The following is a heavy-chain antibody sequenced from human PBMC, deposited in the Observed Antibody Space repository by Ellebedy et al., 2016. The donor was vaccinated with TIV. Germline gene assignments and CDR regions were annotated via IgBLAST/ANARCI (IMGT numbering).Heavy chain of an antibody. Sequence: GESLKISCAASGFTFSSYAMTWVRQAPGKGLEWVSAISGNGRNTHYADSLKDRFTVSRDNSKNTLYLQMSSLRAEDTAVYYCVKTSHTAPENYWGQGTLVTVSS. CDR3: VKTSHTAPENY. CDR2: ISGNGRNT. V-gene: IGHV3-23*01. CDR1: GFTFSSYA. J-gene: IGHJ4*02. D-gene: IGHD5-18*01.